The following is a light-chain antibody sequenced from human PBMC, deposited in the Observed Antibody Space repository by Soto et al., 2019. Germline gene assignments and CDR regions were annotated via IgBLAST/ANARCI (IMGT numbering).Light chain of an antibody. J-gene: IGKJ1*01. CDR1: QSISSR. CDR3: QQYISGWT. CDR2: DAS. V-gene: IGKV1-5*01. Sequence: DIQMTQSPSTLSASVGDRVTITCRASQSISSRLAWYQQNPGKAPNRLIYDASSLEGGVPSRFSGSGSETEFTLTISSLQPDDFATYYCQQYISGWTFGQGTKVDIK.